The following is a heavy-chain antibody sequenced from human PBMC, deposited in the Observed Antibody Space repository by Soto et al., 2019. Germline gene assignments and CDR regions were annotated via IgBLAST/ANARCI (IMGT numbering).Heavy chain of an antibody. CDR1: GGTFSSYT. CDR3: AREKIHAYYYYYIDV. V-gene: IGHV1-69*08. CDR2: IIPILGIA. Sequence: QVQLVQSGAEVKKPGSSVKVSCKASGGTFSSYTISWVRQAPGQGLEWMGRIIPILGIANYAQKFQGRVTITADKSTSTAYMELSSLRSEDTAVYYCAREKIHAYYYYYIDVWGKGTTVTVSS. J-gene: IGHJ6*03.